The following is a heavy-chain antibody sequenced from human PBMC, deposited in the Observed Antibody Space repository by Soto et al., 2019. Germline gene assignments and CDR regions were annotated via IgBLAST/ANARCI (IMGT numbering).Heavy chain of an antibody. Sequence: GASVKVSCKASGYTFTSYYMHWVRQAPGQGLEWMGIINPSGGNTSYAQKFQGRVTMTRDTSTSTVYMELSSLRSEDTAVYYCAGSPPYYDFWSGYYTGTFDYWGQGTLVTVSS. CDR1: GYTFTSYY. D-gene: IGHD3-3*01. V-gene: IGHV1-46*01. CDR3: AGSPPYYDFWSGYYTGTFDY. J-gene: IGHJ4*02. CDR2: INPSGGNT.